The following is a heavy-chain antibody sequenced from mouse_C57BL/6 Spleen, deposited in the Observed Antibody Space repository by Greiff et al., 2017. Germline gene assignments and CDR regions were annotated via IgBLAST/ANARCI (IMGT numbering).Heavy chain of an antibody. J-gene: IGHJ3*01. V-gene: IGHV1-55*01. D-gene: IGHD2-3*01. CDR1: GYTFTSYW. CDR2: IYPGSGST. CDR3: ARSGDGYWLAY. Sequence: QVQLQQPGAELVKPGASVKMSCKASGYTFTSYWITWVKQRPGQGLEWIGDIYPGSGSTKYNEKFKSKATLTVATSSSTAYMQLSSLTSEDAAVYYCARSGDGYWLAYWGQGTLVTVSA.